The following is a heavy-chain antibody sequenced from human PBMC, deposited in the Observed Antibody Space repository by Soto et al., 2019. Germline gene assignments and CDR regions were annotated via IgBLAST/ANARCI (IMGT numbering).Heavy chain of an antibody. D-gene: IGHD1-26*01. CDR3: ASPYSGSYFAFDI. CDR2: INHSGST. J-gene: IGHJ3*02. V-gene: IGHV4-34*01. Sequence: SETLSLTCAVYGGSFSGYYWSWIRQPPGKGLEWIGEINHSGSTNYNPSLKSRVTISLDTSKNRFSLKLSSVTAADTAVYYCASPYSGSYFAFDIWGQGTMVTVSS. CDR1: GGSFSGYY.